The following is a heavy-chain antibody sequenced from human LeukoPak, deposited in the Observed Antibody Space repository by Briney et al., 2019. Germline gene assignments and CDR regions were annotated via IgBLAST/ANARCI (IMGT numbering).Heavy chain of an antibody. CDR1: GFTVSSNY. CDR2: IYSGGST. CDR3: AKDLTGGNSQADY. J-gene: IGHJ4*02. V-gene: IGHV3-53*05. Sequence: PGGSLRLSCAASGFTVSSNYMSWVRQAPGKGLEWVSVIYSGGSTYYADSVKGRFTISRDNSKNTLYLQLNSLRPEDTAVYYCAKDLTGGNSQADYWGQGTLVTVSS. D-gene: IGHD4-23*01.